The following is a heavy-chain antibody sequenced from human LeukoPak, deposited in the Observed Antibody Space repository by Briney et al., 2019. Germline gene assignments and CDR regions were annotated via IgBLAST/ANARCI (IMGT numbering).Heavy chain of an antibody. V-gene: IGHV1-8*03. CDR1: GYTFTSYD. J-gene: IGHJ3*02. CDR3: ARVRRTVVTRAFDI. D-gene: IGHD4-23*01. CDR2: MNPNSGNT. Sequence: ASVKVSCKASGYTFTSYDINWVRQATGQGLEWMGWMNPNSGNTGYAQKFQGRVTITRNTSISTPYMELSSLRSEDTAVYYCARVRRTVVTRAFDIWGQGTMVTVSS.